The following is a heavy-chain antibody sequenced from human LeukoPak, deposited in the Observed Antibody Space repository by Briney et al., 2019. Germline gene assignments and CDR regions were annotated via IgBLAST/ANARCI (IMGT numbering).Heavy chain of an antibody. V-gene: IGHV3-66*01. Sequence: PGGSLRLSCAASGFTFSSYEMSWVRQAPGKGLGWVSVIHSGGSTYYADSVKGRFTISRDNAKNSLYVQMNSLRAEDTAVYYCAELGITMIGGVWGKGTTVTISS. CDR2: IHSGGST. D-gene: IGHD3-10*02. CDR3: AELGITMIGGV. J-gene: IGHJ6*04. CDR1: GFTFSSYE.